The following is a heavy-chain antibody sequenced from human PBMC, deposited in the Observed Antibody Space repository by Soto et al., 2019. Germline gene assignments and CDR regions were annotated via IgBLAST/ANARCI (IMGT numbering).Heavy chain of an antibody. CDR3: AREYSNYQRVDYYYYYGMDV. Sequence: ASVKVSCKASGYTFTSYGISWVRQAPGQGLEWMGWISAYNGNTNYAQKLQGWVTMARDTSISTAYMELSRLRSDDTAVYYCAREYSNYQRVDYYYYYGMDVWGQGTTVTVSS. D-gene: IGHD4-4*01. CDR2: ISAYNGNT. V-gene: IGHV1-18*01. CDR1: GYTFTSYG. J-gene: IGHJ6*02.